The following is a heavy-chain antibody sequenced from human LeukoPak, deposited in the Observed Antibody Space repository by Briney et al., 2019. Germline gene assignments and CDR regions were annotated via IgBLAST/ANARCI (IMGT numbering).Heavy chain of an antibody. CDR1: GFTFRNYG. CDR2: IHTTGGKT. Sequence: PGGSLRLSCATSGFTFRNYGMAWVRQAPGKGLEWVSSIHTTGGKTYYAESVKGRFTISRDNSKNSLYLQMNSLRAEDTAVYYCARDRHRYHYDGSGYPPYWGQGTLVTVSS. V-gene: IGHV3-23*01. D-gene: IGHD3-22*01. J-gene: IGHJ4*02. CDR3: ARDRHRYHYDGSGYPPY.